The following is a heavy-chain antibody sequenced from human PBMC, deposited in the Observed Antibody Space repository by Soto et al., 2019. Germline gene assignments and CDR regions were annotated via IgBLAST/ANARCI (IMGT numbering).Heavy chain of an antibody. D-gene: IGHD2-2*01. V-gene: IGHV3-15*01. Sequence: VQLVESGGGLVKPGGSLRLSCAASGFTFSNAWMSWVRQAPGKGLEWVGRIKSKTDGGTTDYAAPVKGRFTISRDDSKNTLYLQMNSLKTEDTAVYYCTTDPIVVVPAATARYYYYYMDVWGKGTTVTVSS. CDR2: IKSKTDGGTT. CDR1: GFTFSNAW. J-gene: IGHJ6*03. CDR3: TTDPIVVVPAATARYYYYYMDV.